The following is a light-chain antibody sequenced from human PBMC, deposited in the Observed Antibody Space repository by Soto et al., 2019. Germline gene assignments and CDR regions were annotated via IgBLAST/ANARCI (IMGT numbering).Light chain of an antibody. Sequence: EIVLTQSPGTLSLSPGERASLSCRASQNVNSNYLAWYQQKPGQAPRLLIYDASSRATGIPDRFGGSGSGTDFTLTISRLEPEDFAMYYCQQYDDWPPSTFGQGTKVEVK. CDR3: QQYDDWPPST. V-gene: IGKV3-20*01. CDR1: QNVNSNY. J-gene: IGKJ1*01. CDR2: DAS.